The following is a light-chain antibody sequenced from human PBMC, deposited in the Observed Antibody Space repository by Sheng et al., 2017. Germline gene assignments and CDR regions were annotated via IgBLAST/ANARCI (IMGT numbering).Light chain of an antibody. J-gene: IGKJ3*01. Sequence: DIQMTQSPSTLSASVGDRVTITCRASQSVSTWLAWYQQKPGKAPKLLIYKISNLQSGVPSRFSGSGSGTEFTLTIRSLQPDDFATYYCQQYKTYTAFGPGTKVDIK. CDR3: QQYKTYTA. CDR1: QSVSTW. CDR2: KIS. V-gene: IGKV1-5*03.